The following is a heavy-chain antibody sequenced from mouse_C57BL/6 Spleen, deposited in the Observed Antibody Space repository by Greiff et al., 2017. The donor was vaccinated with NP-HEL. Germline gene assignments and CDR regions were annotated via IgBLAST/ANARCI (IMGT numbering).Heavy chain of an antibody. CDR3: ARWGYYYGMDFDY. CDR1: GYTFTDYY. Sequence: EVQLQQSGPELVKPGASVKISCKASGYTFTDYYMNWVKQSHGKSLEWIGDINPNNGGTSYNQKFKGKATLTVDKSSSTAYMERRSLTSEDSAVYYCARWGYYYGMDFDYWGQGTTLTVSS. CDR2: INPNNGGT. J-gene: IGHJ2*01. D-gene: IGHD1-1*01. V-gene: IGHV1-26*01.